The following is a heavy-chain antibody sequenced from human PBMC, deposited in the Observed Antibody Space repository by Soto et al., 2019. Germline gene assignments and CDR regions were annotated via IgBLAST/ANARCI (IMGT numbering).Heavy chain of an antibody. J-gene: IGHJ6*02. CDR1: GGSISSSSYY. CDR2: IYYSGST. V-gene: IGHV4-39*01. CDR3: ARQWRTHYYYYYGMDV. D-gene: IGHD5-12*01. Sequence: QLQLQESGPGLVKPSETLSLTCTVSGGSISSSSYYWGWIRQPPGKGLEWIGSIYYSGSTYYNPSRRSGGPICVDTAKHRVYLQLGYVTAADTAVYYCARQWRTHYYYYYGMDVWGQGTTVTVSS.